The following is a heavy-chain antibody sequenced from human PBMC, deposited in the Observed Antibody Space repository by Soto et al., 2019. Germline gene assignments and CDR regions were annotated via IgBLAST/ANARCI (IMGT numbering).Heavy chain of an antibody. Sequence: EVQLVESGGGLVQPGGSLRLSCAASKFSFSGYWMHWVRQAPGKGLMWVSRVNPDGSTTTYADSVTDRFTISRDNAKNTVFLQMNSLRADDTAVYYCAKVASGSYDWFDPWGQGTLVTVSS. D-gene: IGHD1-26*01. J-gene: IGHJ5*02. V-gene: IGHV3-74*01. CDR2: VNPDGSTT. CDR3: AKVASGSYDWFDP. CDR1: KFSFSGYW.